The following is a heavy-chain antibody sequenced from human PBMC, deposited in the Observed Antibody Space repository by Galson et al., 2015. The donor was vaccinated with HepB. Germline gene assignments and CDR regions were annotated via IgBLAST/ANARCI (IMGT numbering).Heavy chain of an antibody. CDR3: ARVRNDFWSGYPSYFDY. CDR2: IHTSSANV. J-gene: IGHJ4*02. CDR1: GFTFTTCS. Sequence: SPRLSCAASGFTFTTCSMNWVRQAPGKGLEWISYIHTSSANVYYADSVKGRFTISRDNTKNSLYLQMSSLRDEDTAVYYCARVRNDFWSGYPSYFDYWGQGTLVTVSS. D-gene: IGHD3-3*01. V-gene: IGHV3-48*02.